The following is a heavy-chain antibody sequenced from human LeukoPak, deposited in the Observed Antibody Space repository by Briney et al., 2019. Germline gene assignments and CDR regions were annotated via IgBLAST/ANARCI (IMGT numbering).Heavy chain of an antibody. J-gene: IGHJ4*02. CDR3: ARLEDIVVVPAAIRGGFDY. Sequence: PGESLKISCKGSGYSFTSYWIGWVRQMPGKGLEWMGIIYPGDSDTRYSPSFQGQVTISADKSISTAYLQWSSLKASDTAMYYCARLEDIVVVPAAIRGGFDYWGQGTLVTVSS. D-gene: IGHD2-2*02. CDR1: GYSFTSYW. CDR2: IYPGDSDT. V-gene: IGHV5-51*01.